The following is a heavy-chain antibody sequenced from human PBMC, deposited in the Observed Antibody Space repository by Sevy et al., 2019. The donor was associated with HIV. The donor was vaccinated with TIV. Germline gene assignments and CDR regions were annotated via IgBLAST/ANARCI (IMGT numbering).Heavy chain of an antibody. CDR1: GFSFSRYA. CDR2: ISDSGGST. CDR3: ACLPTPYGGYPYYFDY. Sequence: GGSLRLSCAASGFSFSRYAIKWVRQAPGKGLEGVSSISDSGGSTYYADTVKGRFTISRDNSKNTLYLQMNSLRAEDTAVYYCACLPTPYGGYPYYFDYWGQGTLVTVSS. V-gene: IGHV3-23*01. D-gene: IGHD5-12*01. J-gene: IGHJ4*02.